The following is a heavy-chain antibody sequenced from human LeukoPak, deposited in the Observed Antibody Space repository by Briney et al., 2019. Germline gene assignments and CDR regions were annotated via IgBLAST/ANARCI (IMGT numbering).Heavy chain of an antibody. CDR3: AKDIEGDYYYGMDV. CDR1: GFTFSSYA. CDR2: ISYDGSNK. J-gene: IGHJ6*02. V-gene: IGHV3-30-3*01. Sequence: GGSLRLSCAASGFTFSSYAMHWVRQAPGKGLEWVAVISYDGSNKYYADSVKGRFTISRDNSKNTLYLQMNSLRAEDTALYYCAKDIEGDYYYGMDVWGQGTTVTVSS. D-gene: IGHD2-15*01.